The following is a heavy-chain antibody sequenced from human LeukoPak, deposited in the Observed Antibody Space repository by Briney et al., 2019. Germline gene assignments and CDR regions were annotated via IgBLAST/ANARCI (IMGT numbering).Heavy chain of an antibody. CDR3: ARATEDTATGDYYYYYMDV. CDR2: IYYSGST. D-gene: IGHD5-18*01. J-gene: IGHJ6*03. V-gene: IGHV4-59*01. Sequence: SETLSLTCTVSGASISSYYWSWIRQPPGKGLEWIGYIYYSGSTNYNPSLKSRVTMSVDTSRNQFSLKLSSVTAADTAVYYCARATEDTATGDYYYYYMDVWGKGTTVTVSS. CDR1: GASISSYY.